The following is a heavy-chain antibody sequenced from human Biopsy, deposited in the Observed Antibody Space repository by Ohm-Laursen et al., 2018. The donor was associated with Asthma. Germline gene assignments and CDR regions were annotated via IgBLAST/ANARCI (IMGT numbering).Heavy chain of an antibody. J-gene: IGHJ3*02. CDR1: GFVFSQCG. V-gene: IGHV3-30*03. CDR3: ARQSGQDNGDSSAFDT. Sequence: SLRLSCAASGFVFSQCGMHWVRQGPGKGLEWVALVSSDGHNVYYEDSVKGRFTISRDNSRNRLYLQINRLTVEDSAVYFCARQSGQDNGDSSAFDTWGQGTKVAVSS. D-gene: IGHD3-22*01. CDR2: VSSDGHNV.